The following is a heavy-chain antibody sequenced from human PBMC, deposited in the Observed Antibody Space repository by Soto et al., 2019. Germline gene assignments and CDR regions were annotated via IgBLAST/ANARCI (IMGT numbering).Heavy chain of an antibody. V-gene: IGHV1-18*01. CDR2: INPSSGET. J-gene: IGHJ5*02. CDR1: GYTFSSYG. Sequence: QIRLVQSGGEVRTPGASVQVSCKASGYTFSSYGITWVRQAPGQGLEWLGWINPSSGETKHAQKFQGRVTVTTDTSTTTGNMDLRNLAVDVTAVYYSARDWYPGFDPWGQGTLVTVSS. CDR3: ARDWYPGFDP. D-gene: IGHD6-13*01.